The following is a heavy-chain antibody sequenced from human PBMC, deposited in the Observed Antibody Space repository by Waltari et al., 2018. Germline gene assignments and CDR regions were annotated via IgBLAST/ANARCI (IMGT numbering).Heavy chain of an antibody. Sequence: QLQLQESGPGLVKPSETLSLTCTVSGGSISSSSYYWGWIRQPPGKGLEWIGSSYYSGSTYYNPSLKSRVTISVDTSKNQFSLKLSSVTAADTAVYYCARDYNSGSYWGSIWGQGTMVTVSS. CDR2: SYYSGST. CDR1: GGSISSSSYY. V-gene: IGHV4-39*07. D-gene: IGHD1-26*01. CDR3: ARDYNSGSYWGSI. J-gene: IGHJ3*02.